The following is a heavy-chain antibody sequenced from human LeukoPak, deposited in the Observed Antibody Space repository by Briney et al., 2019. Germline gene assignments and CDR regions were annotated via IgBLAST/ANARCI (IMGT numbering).Heavy chain of an antibody. J-gene: IGHJ5*02. D-gene: IGHD3-10*01. V-gene: IGHV3-11*04. CDR3: ARPVRGVIGYWFDP. Sequence: PGGSLRLSCAASGFTFSDYYMSWIRQAPGKGPEWVSYISSSVSTIYYADSVKGRFTISRDNAKNSLYLQMNSLRAEDTAVYYCARPVRGVIGYWFDPWGQGTLVTVSS. CDR2: ISSSVSTI. CDR1: GFTFSDYY.